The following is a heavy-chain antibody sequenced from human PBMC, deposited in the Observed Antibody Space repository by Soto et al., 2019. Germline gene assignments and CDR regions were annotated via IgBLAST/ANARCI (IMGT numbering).Heavy chain of an antibody. V-gene: IGHV4-4*02. J-gene: IGHJ4*02. CDR3: ASRDPGTSVDY. D-gene: IGHD1-7*01. Sequence: SETLSLTCAVSGGSFTSINWWTWVRQPPGQGLEWIGEIYRTGSTNYNPSLKSRVTISLDKSENQFSLKVTSLTAADTAVYYCASRDPGTSVDYWGQGTLVTLS. CDR2: IYRTGST. CDR1: GGSFTSINW.